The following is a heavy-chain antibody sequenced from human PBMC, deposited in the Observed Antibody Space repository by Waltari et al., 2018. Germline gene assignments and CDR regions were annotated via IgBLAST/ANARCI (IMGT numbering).Heavy chain of an antibody. CDR3: ATDGDGDCSLCLAQ. Sequence: EVQLVESGGGVIQPGGSLRLSCADSGFILSTNYMSWVRQAPGKGLEWVSVIYNDGTKLYADSVKGRFTVSRDNSKNMVHLQMDSLRAEDTAVYYCATDGDGDCSLCLAQWGQGTLVTVSS. D-gene: IGHD2-21*02. CDR1: GFILSTNY. CDR2: IYNDGTK. J-gene: IGHJ4*02. V-gene: IGHV3-53*01.